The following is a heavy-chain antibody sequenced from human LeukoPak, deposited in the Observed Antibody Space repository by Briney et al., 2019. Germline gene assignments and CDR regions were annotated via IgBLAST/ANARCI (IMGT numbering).Heavy chain of an antibody. J-gene: IGHJ4*02. CDR3: ANSGGDYGEYYFDY. CDR1: GFTFSSYG. Sequence: GRSLRLSCAASGFTFSSYGMHSVRQAPGKGLEWVAFIWYEVSNKYYADSVKGRFTISRDNSKNTLYLQMNSLRAEDTAVYYCANSGGDYGEYYFDYWGQGTLVTVSS. D-gene: IGHD4-17*01. V-gene: IGHV3-30*02. CDR2: IWYEVSNK.